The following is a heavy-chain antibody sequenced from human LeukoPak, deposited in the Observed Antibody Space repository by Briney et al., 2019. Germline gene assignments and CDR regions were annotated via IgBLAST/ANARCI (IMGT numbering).Heavy chain of an antibody. CDR2: IKSKIDGETT. Sequence: GGSLRLSCAASGFIFNNAWMSWVRQAPGKGLEWVGRIKSKIDGETTEYAAPVKGRFSISRDDSINMLYLQMNSLKIEDTAGYYCTTGGYGWGQGTLVAVSS. CDR3: TTGGYG. D-gene: IGHD5-12*01. CDR1: GFIFNNAW. V-gene: IGHV3-15*01. J-gene: IGHJ4*02.